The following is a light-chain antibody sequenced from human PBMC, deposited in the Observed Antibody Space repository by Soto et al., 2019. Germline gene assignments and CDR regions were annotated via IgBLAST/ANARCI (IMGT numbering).Light chain of an antibody. CDR2: AAI. V-gene: IGKV1-39*01. CDR1: QTITTY. CDR3: QQTYSTPHT. J-gene: IGKJ2*01. Sequence: DIQMTKSPSSLSASVGDRVTITCRASQTITTYLNWYQHKPGKAPKLLIYAAISLQSGVPSRLSGSGSGTDFTLTISSLQPEDFATYYCQQTYSTPHTFGQGTKVDI.